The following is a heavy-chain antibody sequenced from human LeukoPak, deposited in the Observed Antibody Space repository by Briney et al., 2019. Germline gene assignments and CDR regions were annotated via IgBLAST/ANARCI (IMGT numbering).Heavy chain of an antibody. CDR3: ARGSNYYGSGSYYFGRGGPENFDY. CDR1: GGTFSSYT. CDR2: IIPILGIA. D-gene: IGHD3-10*01. J-gene: IGHJ4*02. V-gene: IGHV1-69*02. Sequence: ASVKVSCKASGGTFSSYTISWVRQAPGQGLEWMGRIIPILGIANYAQKFQGRVTITADKSTSTAYMELSSLRSEDTAVYYCARGSNYYGSGSYYFGRGGPENFDYWGQGTLVTVSS.